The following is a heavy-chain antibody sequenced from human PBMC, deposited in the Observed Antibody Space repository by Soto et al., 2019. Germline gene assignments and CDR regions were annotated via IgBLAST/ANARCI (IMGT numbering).Heavy chain of an antibody. Sequence: SETLSLTCTVSGGSISSSSYYWGWIRQPPGKGLEWIGSIYYSGSTYYNPSLKSRVTISVDTSKNQFSLKLSSVTAADTAVYYCARGGGLHPVDYWGQGTLVTVSS. CDR3: ARGGGLHPVDY. D-gene: IGHD3-16*01. J-gene: IGHJ4*02. CDR2: IYYSGST. CDR1: GGSISSSSYY. V-gene: IGHV4-39*01.